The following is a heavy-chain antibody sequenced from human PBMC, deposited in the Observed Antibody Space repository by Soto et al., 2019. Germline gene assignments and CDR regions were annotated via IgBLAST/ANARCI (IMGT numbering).Heavy chain of an antibody. V-gene: IGHV1-3*01. Sequence: QVQLVQSGAEVKKPGASVKVSCKASGYTFTSYAMHWVRQAPGQRLEWMGWINAGNGNTKYSQKFQGRVPITRDTSASTAYMELSSLRSEDTAVYYCARDLIGGSDEGDLDYCGQGTLVTVSS. CDR1: GYTFTSYA. D-gene: IGHD1-26*01. CDR3: ARDLIGGSDEGDLDY. CDR2: INAGNGNT. J-gene: IGHJ4*02.